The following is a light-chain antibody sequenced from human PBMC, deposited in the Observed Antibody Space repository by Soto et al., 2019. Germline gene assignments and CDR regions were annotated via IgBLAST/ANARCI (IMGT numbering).Light chain of an antibody. CDR1: SSAVGGYNF. CDR3: SSYTSISTYV. J-gene: IGLJ1*01. Sequence: QSALTQPASVSGSPGQSITISCTGTSSAVGGYNFVSWYQQHPDKAPKLMIYDVTNRPSGVSNRFSGSKSGNTASLTISGLHADDEADYYCSSYTSISTYVFGTGTKVTVL. V-gene: IGLV2-14*01. CDR2: DVT.